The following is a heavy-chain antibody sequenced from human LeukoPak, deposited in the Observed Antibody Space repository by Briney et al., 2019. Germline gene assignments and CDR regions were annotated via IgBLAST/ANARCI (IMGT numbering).Heavy chain of an antibody. CDR2: ISGSGGAT. CDR1: GFSFSNCA. J-gene: IGHJ5*02. Sequence: PGGSLRLSCAASGFSFSNCAMTWVRQAPGKGLEFASVISGSGGATFYADSVKGRFTISRDNSKNTFFLQMNSLRAEDTAMYYCTKKRSTATTDFFDPWGQGTLVTVSS. D-gene: IGHD4-11*01. V-gene: IGHV3-23*01. CDR3: TKKRSTATTDFFDP.